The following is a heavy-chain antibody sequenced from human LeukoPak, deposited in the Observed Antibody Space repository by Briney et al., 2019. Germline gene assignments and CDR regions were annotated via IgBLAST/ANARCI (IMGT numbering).Heavy chain of an antibody. Sequence: SETLSLTCTVSGGSISSSSYYWGWIRQPPGKGLEWNGSIYYSGSTYYNPSLKSRVTISVDTSKNQFSLKLSSVTAADTAVYYCARQDYGGKKWISYYFDYWGQGTLVTVSS. CDR1: GGSISSSSYY. CDR2: IYYSGST. V-gene: IGHV4-39*01. J-gene: IGHJ4*02. CDR3: ARQDYGGKKWISYYFDY. D-gene: IGHD4-23*01.